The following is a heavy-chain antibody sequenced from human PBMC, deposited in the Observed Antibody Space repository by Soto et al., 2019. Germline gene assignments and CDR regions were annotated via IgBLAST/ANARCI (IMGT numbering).Heavy chain of an antibody. CDR3: MTDWGSYDLDSSGYPTHY. CDR1: GFTFSKAW. J-gene: IGHJ4*02. D-gene: IGHD3-22*01. CDR2: IKSKSDGETR. Sequence: PGGSLRLSCVASGFTFSKAWVNWVRQAPGKGLEWVGRIKSKSDGETREYAAPVKGRFTISRDDSENTLYLQLSSLKREDTAVYYCMTDWGSYDLDSSGYPTHYWGQGTLVTVSS. V-gene: IGHV3-15*07.